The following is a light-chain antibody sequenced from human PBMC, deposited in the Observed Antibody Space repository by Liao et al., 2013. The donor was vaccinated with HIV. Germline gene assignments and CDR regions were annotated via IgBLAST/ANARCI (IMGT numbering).Light chain of an antibody. J-gene: IGLJ3*02. CDR3: QAWDNYSWV. CDR1: KLGDKY. V-gene: IGLV3-1*01. CDR2: EDT. Sequence: SYELNQPPSVSVSPGQTASVTCSGDKLGDKYVSWYQQRPGQSPVLVIYEDTKRPSGIPQRFSGSNSGNTATLTISGTQTLDEADYYCQAWDNYSWVFGGGTKLTVL.